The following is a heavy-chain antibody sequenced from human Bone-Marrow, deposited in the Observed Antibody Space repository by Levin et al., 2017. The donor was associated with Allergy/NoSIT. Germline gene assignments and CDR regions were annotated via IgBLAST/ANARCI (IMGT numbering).Heavy chain of an antibody. J-gene: IGHJ3*02. D-gene: IGHD3/OR15-3a*01. CDR3: AKVRRGLDAFDI. Sequence: SCSASGFDFSKAGMNWVRQAPGKGLECVAVISFDGGDTYYADSVKGRFAISRDNSKNTLYLQMNSLQVEDTAVYYCAKVRRGLDAFDIWGQGTMVTVSS. CDR1: GFDFSKAG. CDR2: ISFDGGDT. V-gene: IGHV3-30*18.